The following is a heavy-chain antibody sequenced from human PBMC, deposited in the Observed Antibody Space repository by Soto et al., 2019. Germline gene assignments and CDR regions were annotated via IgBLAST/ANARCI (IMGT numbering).Heavy chain of an antibody. CDR3: ARVGSSWYYFDY. Sequence: QALSLTFAISGDSVSSNSAAWNLIRHSPSRGLEWLGRTYYRSKWYNDYAVSVKSRITINPDTSKNQFSLQLNSVTPEDTAVYYCARVGSSWYYFDYWGQGTLVTVSS. CDR2: TYYRSKWYN. V-gene: IGHV6-1*01. J-gene: IGHJ4*02. CDR1: GDSVSSNSAA. D-gene: IGHD6-13*01.